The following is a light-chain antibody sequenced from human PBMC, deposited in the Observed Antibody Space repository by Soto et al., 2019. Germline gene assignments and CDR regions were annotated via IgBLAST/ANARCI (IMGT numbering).Light chain of an antibody. CDR1: VLAKKY. V-gene: IGLV3-27*01. CDR2: KDS. Sequence: SYELTQPSSVSVSPGQTARITYSGDVLAKKYARWFQQKPGQAPVLVIYKDSERPSGIPERFSGSSSGTTVTLTISGAQVEDEADYYCYSAADNNLRVFGGGTKLTVL. J-gene: IGLJ3*02. CDR3: YSAADNNLRV.